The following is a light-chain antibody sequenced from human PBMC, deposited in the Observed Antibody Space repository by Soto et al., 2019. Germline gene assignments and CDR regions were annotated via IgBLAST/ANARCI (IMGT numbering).Light chain of an antibody. Sequence: DIVMTQSPDSLAVPLGERATINCKSSQSLLYSSNNKNYLAWYQQKSGQPPKLIIYWAYTRESGVPDRFSDSGSATDFNLTISSLQAEDVAVYYCQQYYSLPINFGQGTRLEIK. CDR2: WAY. CDR1: QSLLYSSNNKNY. J-gene: IGKJ5*01. V-gene: IGKV4-1*01. CDR3: QQYYSLPIN.